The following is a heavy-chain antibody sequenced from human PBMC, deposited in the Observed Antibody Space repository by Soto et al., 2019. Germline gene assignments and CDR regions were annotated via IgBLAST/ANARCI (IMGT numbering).Heavy chain of an antibody. CDR2: IYWDGDE. CDR1: GFSLSTSGVG. Sequence: QITLKESGPTLVKPTQTLTLTCTFSGFSLSTSGVGVVWIRQPPGKALEWLALIYWDGDERYSPFLKSRLTITKDTYKNQVARTVTNMQPVDTATYFCAHKGGRGAGMDGWGPGTTVTVSS. CDR3: AHKGGRGAGMDG. J-gene: IGHJ6*02. D-gene: IGHD2-15*01. V-gene: IGHV2-5*02.